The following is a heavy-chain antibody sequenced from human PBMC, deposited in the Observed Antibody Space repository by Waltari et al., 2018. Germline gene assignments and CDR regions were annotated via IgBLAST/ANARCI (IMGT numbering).Heavy chain of an antibody. Sequence: QVQLQESGPGLVKPSETLSLTCTVSGGSISSYYWSWIRQPPGKGLEWIWYIYYSGSTNYNPSLKSRVTISVDTSKNQFSLKLSSVTAADTAVYYCARNAYGDFDYWGQGTLVTVSS. CDR2: IYYSGST. V-gene: IGHV4-59*01. J-gene: IGHJ4*02. CDR3: ARNAYGDFDY. CDR1: GGSISSYY. D-gene: IGHD4-17*01.